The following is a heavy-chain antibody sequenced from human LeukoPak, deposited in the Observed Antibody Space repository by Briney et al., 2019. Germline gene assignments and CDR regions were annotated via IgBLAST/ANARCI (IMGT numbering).Heavy chain of an antibody. CDR1: GYTFSGYY. V-gene: IGHV1-2*02. Sequence: ASVKVSCKASGYTFSGYYLHWVRQAPGQGLEWMGWINPNSGGTSYAQTFQGRVTMTRDTSISTAYMELSRLRSEDTAVYYCAREVLSKFGFGDYAHRYFDYWRGGTLLSVSS. CDR2: INPNSGGT. D-gene: IGHD4-17*01. CDR3: AREVLSKFGFGDYAHRYFDY. J-gene: IGHJ4*02.